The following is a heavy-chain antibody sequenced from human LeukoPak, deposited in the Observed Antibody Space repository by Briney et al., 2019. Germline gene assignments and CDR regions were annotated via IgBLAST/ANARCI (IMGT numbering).Heavy chain of an antibody. CDR2: IWYDGSNK. Sequence: PGGSLRLSCAASGFTFSSYGMHWVRQAPGKGLEWVAVIWYDGSNKYYADSVKGRFTISRDNSKNTLYLQMNSLRAEDTAVYYCAKDQCGLPPDDYSNFCGMDVWGQGTTVTVSS. J-gene: IGHJ6*02. CDR3: AKDQCGLPPDDYSNFCGMDV. CDR1: GFTFSSYG. V-gene: IGHV3-33*06. D-gene: IGHD4-11*01.